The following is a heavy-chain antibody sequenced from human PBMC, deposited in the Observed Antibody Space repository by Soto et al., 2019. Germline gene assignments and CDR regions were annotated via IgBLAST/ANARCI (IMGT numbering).Heavy chain of an antibody. CDR1: GLTFSTEE. CDR2: ISYTSTTI. V-gene: IGHV3-48*03. J-gene: IGHJ4*02. Sequence: EVQLVASGGDLVPPGGSLRLSCAVSGLTFSTEEMNWVRQAPGKGLEWLAYISYTSTTIKYADSVKGRFAVSRDNAKKSLYLQMNTLRVEDTAIYYCVREGGSLACDSWGQGTLVTVSS. D-gene: IGHD1-1*01. CDR3: VREGGSLACDS.